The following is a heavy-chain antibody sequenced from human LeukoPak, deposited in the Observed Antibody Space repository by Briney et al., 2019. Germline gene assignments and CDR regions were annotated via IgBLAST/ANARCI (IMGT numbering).Heavy chain of an antibody. CDR3: ARDFLECSRASCLNWFDP. J-gene: IGHJ5*02. D-gene: IGHD2-2*01. CDR1: GGSISSHF. CDR2: IHYSGST. Sequence: SETLSLTCTGSGGSISSHFWTWIGQPPGKGLEGIGYIHYSGSTNYNPSLKSRVSISVDTSNNEFSLKLSSVPPADTAVYYCARDFLECSRASCLNWFDPWGQGTLVTVSS. V-gene: IGHV4-59*11.